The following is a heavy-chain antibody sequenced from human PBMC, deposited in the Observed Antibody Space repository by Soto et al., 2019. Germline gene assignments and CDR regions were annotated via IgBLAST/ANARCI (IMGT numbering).Heavy chain of an antibody. Sequence: RASVKVSFKASGYTFTSYDINWLRQATGQGLEWMGWMNPYSGNAGYAEKFQGRVTMTRNTSISTAYMELSSLRSEDTAVYYCARGAFYYYYYGMDVWGQGTTVTVSS. V-gene: IGHV1-8*01. J-gene: IGHJ6*02. CDR1: GYTFTSYD. CDR2: MNPYSGNA. CDR3: ARGAFYYYYYGMDV.